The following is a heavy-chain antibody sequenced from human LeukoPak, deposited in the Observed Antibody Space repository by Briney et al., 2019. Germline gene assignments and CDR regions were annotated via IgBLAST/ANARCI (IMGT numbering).Heavy chain of an antibody. Sequence: SETLSLTCAVYGGSFSGYYWSWIRQPPGKGLEWIGEINHSGSTNYNPSLKSRVTISVDTSKNQFSLKLPSVTAADTAVYYCARQDGVVTAIPLIFFDYWGQGTLVTVSS. CDR2: INHSGST. J-gene: IGHJ4*02. V-gene: IGHV4-34*01. CDR1: GGSFSGYY. CDR3: ARQDGVVTAIPLIFFDY. D-gene: IGHD2-21*02.